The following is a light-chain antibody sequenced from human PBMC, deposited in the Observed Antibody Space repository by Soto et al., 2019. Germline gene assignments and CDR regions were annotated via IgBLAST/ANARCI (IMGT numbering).Light chain of an antibody. CDR1: PSVSSN. CDR2: GAS. V-gene: IGKV3-15*01. J-gene: IGKJ4*01. Sequence: EIVMPQAPATLSVSPGEIATLACRASPSVSSNLAWYQQKPGQPPRLLIYGASTSATGIPARFSGSGSGTECTLTISSLPSADFGVYYCQQDNNWPPLTFGGGTKVEIK. CDR3: QQDNNWPPLT.